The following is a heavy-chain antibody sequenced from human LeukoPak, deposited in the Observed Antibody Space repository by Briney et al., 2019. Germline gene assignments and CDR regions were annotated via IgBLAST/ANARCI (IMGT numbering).Heavy chain of an antibody. CDR1: GGSSNNYY. Sequence: SETLSLTCTVSGGSSNNYYWSWIRQLPGKGLEWIGNIYYSGSTNYNPSLKSRVTISVDTSKNQFSLKLSSVTAADTAVYYCARDPSYGRGIDYWGQGTLVTVSS. CDR3: ARDPSYGRGIDY. V-gene: IGHV4-59*01. J-gene: IGHJ4*02. D-gene: IGHD3-10*01. CDR2: IYYSGST.